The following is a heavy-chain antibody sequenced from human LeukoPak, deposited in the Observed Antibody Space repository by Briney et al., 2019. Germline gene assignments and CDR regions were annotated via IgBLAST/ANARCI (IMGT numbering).Heavy chain of an antibody. CDR2: IYYSGST. Sequence: SETLSLTCTVSGGSLSSGGYYWSWIRQHPGKGLEWIGYIYYSGSTYYNPSLKSRVTISVDTSKNQFSLKLSSVTAADTAVYYCARVRYCSGGSCYDKRGPFDYWGQGTLVTVSS. V-gene: IGHV4-31*03. CDR1: GGSLSSGGYY. D-gene: IGHD2-15*01. J-gene: IGHJ4*02. CDR3: ARVRYCSGGSCYDKRGPFDY.